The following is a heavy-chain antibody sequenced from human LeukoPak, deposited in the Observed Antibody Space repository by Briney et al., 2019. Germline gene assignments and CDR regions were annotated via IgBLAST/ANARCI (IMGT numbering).Heavy chain of an antibody. Sequence: GGSLRLSCAASGFTFSSYAMSWVRQAPGKGLEWVSAISGSGGSTYYADSVKGRFTISRDNSKNTLYLQMNSLRAEDTAVYYCARVVTMVRGVPAFDYWGQGTLVTVSS. J-gene: IGHJ4*02. CDR1: GFTFSSYA. CDR3: ARVVTMVRGVPAFDY. CDR2: ISGSGGST. V-gene: IGHV3-23*01. D-gene: IGHD3-10*01.